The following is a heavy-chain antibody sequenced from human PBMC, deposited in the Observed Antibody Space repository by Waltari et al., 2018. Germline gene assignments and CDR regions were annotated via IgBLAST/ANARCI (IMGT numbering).Heavy chain of an antibody. D-gene: IGHD4-17*01. J-gene: IGHJ2*01. CDR2: NYHSGRP. CDR1: GYSINSDYH. CDR3: ARAADYGDYAPKYYFDR. V-gene: IGHV4-38-2*01. Sequence: QVQLQESGPGLVKPSETLSLTCAVSGYSINSDYHWGWIRQPPGNGLEWLGSNYHSGRPYYNPSPNSRVSISVDTSKNQFFLKLTSVTAADTAVYYCARAADYGDYAPKYYFDRWGRGTLVTVSS.